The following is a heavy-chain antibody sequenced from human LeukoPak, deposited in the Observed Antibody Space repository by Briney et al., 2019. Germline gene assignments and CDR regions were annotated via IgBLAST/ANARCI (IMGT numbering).Heavy chain of an antibody. J-gene: IGHJ4*02. V-gene: IGHV1-2*07. D-gene: IGHD3-10*01. CDR2: INPNSGDT. CDR3: ARGRDEFDY. CDR1: GYTFSAYY. Sequence: GASVKVSCKASGYTFSAYYIYWVRQAPGQGLECMGWINPNSGDTNPAHRFQGRVTMTRDKSISTAYMELRRLTSDDTAVYYYARGRDEFDYWGQGTLVTVSS.